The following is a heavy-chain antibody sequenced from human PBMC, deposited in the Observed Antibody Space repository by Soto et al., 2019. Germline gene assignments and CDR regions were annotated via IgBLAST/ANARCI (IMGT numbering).Heavy chain of an antibody. V-gene: IGHV3-48*04. D-gene: IGHD2-15*01. CDR3: ARGCSGSCWFNY. CDR2: ISGSGSPV. J-gene: IGHJ4*02. Sequence: EVQLVESGGVLVQPGGSLRLSCAASGFSLSSYSMTWVRQAPGKGLEWVSYISGSGSPVFYADSVKGRFTVSKDNARNSLYLQMNSLRADDTAVYYCARGCSGSCWFNYWGQGTLVTVSS. CDR1: GFSLSSYS.